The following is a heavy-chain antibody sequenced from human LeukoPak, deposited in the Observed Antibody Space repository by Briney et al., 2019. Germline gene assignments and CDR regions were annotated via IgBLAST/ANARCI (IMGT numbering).Heavy chain of an antibody. D-gene: IGHD6-13*01. CDR3: TRAAAGGKDAFDI. Sequence: GGSLRLSCAASGFTFSSYDMHWVRQPTGKGLEWVSTIDTAGDTYYPGSVKGRFTISRENAKNSLYLQMNSLRAGDTAVYYCTRAAAGGKDAFDIWGQGTMVTVSS. V-gene: IGHV3-13*01. CDR2: IDTAGDT. CDR1: GFTFSSYD. J-gene: IGHJ3*02.